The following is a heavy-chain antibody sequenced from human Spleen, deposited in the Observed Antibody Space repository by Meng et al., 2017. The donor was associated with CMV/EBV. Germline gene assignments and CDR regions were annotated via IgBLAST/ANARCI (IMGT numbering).Heavy chain of an antibody. D-gene: IGHD2-15*01. CDR3: ARRVAATFSGLAFDS. CDR1: GGSISSSHYY. V-gene: IGHV4-39*01. CDR2: IYYSGST. Sequence: QLQLQESGPGLVKPSETLSLTCTVSGGSISSSHYYWGWVRQPPGKGLQWIGTIYYSGSTSYNPSLKSRVTISVDTSKNQFSVNLSSVTAADTAVYYCARRVAATFSGLAFDSWGQRTLVTVSS. J-gene: IGHJ4*02.